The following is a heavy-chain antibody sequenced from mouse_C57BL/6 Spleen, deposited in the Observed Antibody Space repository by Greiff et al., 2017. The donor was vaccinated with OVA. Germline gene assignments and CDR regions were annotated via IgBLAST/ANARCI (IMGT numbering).Heavy chain of an antibody. CDR3: TSPLTGTWFAY. J-gene: IGHJ3*01. CDR1: GFNIKDYY. CDR2: IDPEDGDT. D-gene: IGHD4-1*01. Sequence: EVKLQESGAELVRPGASVKLSCTASGFNIKDYYMHWVKQRPEQGLEWIGRIDPEDGDTEYAPKFQGKATMTADTSSNTAYLQLSSLTSEDTAVYYCTSPLTGTWFAYWGQGTLVTVSA. V-gene: IGHV14-1*01.